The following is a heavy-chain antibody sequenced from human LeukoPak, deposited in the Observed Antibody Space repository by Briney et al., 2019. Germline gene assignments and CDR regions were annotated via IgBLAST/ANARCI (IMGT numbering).Heavy chain of an antibody. CDR3: ARVEVGMDPYYYYGMDV. Sequence: GASVKVSCKASGYTFTSYGISWVRQAPGQGLEWMGWISAYNGNTNYAQKLQGRVTMTTDTSTSTAYMELRSLRSDDTAVYYCARVEVGMDPYYYYGMDVWGKGTTVTVSS. CDR2: ISAYNGNT. D-gene: IGHD1-14*01. V-gene: IGHV1-18*04. CDR1: GYTFTSYG. J-gene: IGHJ6*04.